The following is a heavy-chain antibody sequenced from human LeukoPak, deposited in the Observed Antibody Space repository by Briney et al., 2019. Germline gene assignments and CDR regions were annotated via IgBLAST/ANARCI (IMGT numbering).Heavy chain of an antibody. Sequence: GGSLRLSCAASGFTFSSYSTNSVRQAPGEGREWVSSISSSNSYIYYAASLKGRFTISRNNAKNSLYLQMNSLRAEDTAVYYCAKVLKTSSSWLHAFDILGQGTMVTVSS. D-gene: IGHD6-13*01. V-gene: IGHV3-21*01. CDR3: AKVLKTSSSWLHAFDI. CDR1: GFTFSSYS. CDR2: ISSSNSYI. J-gene: IGHJ3*02.